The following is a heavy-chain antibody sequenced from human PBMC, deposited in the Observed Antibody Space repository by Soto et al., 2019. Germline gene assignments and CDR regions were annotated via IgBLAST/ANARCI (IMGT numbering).Heavy chain of an antibody. V-gene: IGHV4-4*02. CDR1: GVSIGSSNW. D-gene: IGHD2-2*01. J-gene: IGHJ4*02. CDR3: AGRGMKDGGSPSCYIYPFDY. CDR2: IYHSGST. Sequence: SETLSLTCAVSGVSIGSSNWWSWVRQPPGKGLEWIGDIYHSGSTNYNPSLESRVTISVDKSKNQFSLTVNSVTAADTAVYYCAGRGMKDGGSPSCYIYPFDYWGQGALVTVSS.